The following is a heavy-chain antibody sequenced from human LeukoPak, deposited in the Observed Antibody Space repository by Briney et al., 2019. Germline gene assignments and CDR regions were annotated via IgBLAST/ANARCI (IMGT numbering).Heavy chain of an antibody. V-gene: IGHV4-39*07. CDR2: IFYTGST. CDR1: GGSISSSSYY. CDR3: AKENSGSYYEFDY. D-gene: IGHD1-26*01. J-gene: IGHJ4*02. Sequence: SETLSLTCTVSGGSISSSSYYWGWIRQPPGKGLEWIGIIFYTGSTSYNPSLKSRVTISVDTSKKQFSLKLNSVTAADTAVYYYAKENSGSYYEFDYWGQGTLVTVSS.